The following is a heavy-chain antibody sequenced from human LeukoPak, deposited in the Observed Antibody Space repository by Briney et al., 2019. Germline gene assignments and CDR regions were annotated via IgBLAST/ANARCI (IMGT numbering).Heavy chain of an antibody. J-gene: IGHJ4*02. V-gene: IGHV4-30-4*07. D-gene: IGHD3-22*01. CDR3: ANLSYYYDSSGYDY. CDR2: IYYSGST. CDR1: GGSISSGGYS. Sequence: SQTLSLTCAVSGGSISSGGYSWSWIRQPPGKGLEWIGYIYYSGSTYYNPSLKSRVTISVDTSKNQFSLKLSSVTAADTAVYYCANLSYYYDSSGYDYWGQGTLVTVSS.